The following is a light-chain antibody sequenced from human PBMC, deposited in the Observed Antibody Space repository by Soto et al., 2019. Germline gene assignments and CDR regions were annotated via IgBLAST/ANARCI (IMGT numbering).Light chain of an antibody. V-gene: IGKV1-9*01. J-gene: IGKJ5*01. Sequence: DIQLTPSPSFLSASVGDRVAMTCRASQGISSYLAWYQQKAGKAPKLLIYAASTLQRGVPSRFSGSGSGTEFTLTISSLQPEDFATYYCQQLNSYPINFGQGTRLENK. CDR3: QQLNSYPIN. CDR1: QGISSY. CDR2: AAS.